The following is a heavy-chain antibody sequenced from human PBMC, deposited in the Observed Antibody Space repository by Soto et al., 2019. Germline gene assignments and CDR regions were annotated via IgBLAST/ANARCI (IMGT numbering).Heavy chain of an antibody. V-gene: IGHV1-18*04. J-gene: IGHJ3*01. CDR1: GYTFTTYG. CDR3: VRAKIRSSHYHEHQAFEL. CDR2: ISVYNGNT. Sequence: ASVKVSCKASGYTFTTYGISGVRQAPGQGLEWMGWISVYNGNTKYAKKFQGRVTTTTDTSTNTAYMDLRSLRSDDTAVYYCVRAKIRSSHYHEHQAFELWCQATMVTVSS. D-gene: IGHD2-2*01.